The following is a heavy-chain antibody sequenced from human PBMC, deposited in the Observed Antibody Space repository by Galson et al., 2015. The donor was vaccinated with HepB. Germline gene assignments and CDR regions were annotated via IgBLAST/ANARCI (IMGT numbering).Heavy chain of an antibody. CDR2: ITEDGSVT. V-gene: IGHV3-74*01. Sequence: SLRLSCAASGFTFSSFWMHWARHSPGKGLVWVSRITEDGSVTTYADSVKGRFTISRDNAKNTLYLQMNSLTVDDTAVYYCGRDRVYGSGSPDYWGQGTLVTVSS. D-gene: IGHD3-10*01. J-gene: IGHJ4*02. CDR1: GFTFSSFW. CDR3: GRDRVYGSGSPDY.